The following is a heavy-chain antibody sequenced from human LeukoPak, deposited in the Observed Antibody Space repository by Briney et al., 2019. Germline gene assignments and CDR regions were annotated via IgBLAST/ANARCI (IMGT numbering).Heavy chain of an antibody. V-gene: IGHV4-59*01. J-gene: IGHJ4*02. CDR3: ARVGGWEPKLHGVTFDY. CDR1: GGSISSYY. Sequence: PSETLSLTCTVSGGSISSYYWSWTRQPPGKGLEWIGYIYYTGSTNYNPSLKSRVTMSADTSKNQFPLKLSSVTAADTAVYFCARVGGWEPKLHGVTFDYLGQGTLVAVSS. D-gene: IGHD1-26*01. CDR2: IYYTGST.